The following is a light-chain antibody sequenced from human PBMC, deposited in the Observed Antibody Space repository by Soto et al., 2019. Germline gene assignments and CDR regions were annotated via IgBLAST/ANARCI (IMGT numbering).Light chain of an antibody. CDR3: QQYNSLWT. Sequence: DIQMTQSTSSVSASVGDRFTITVRASQGISSWLAWYQQKPGEAPKLLIYDASALPRGVPSRFSGSGSGTKFTLTISSLQPDDFATYYCQQYNSLWTFGQGTKVDIK. V-gene: IGKV1D-16*01. CDR2: DAS. J-gene: IGKJ1*01. CDR1: QGISSW.